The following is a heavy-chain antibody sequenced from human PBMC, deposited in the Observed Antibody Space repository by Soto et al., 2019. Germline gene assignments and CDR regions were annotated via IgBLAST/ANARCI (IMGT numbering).Heavy chain of an antibody. J-gene: IGHJ4*01. CDR1: GVRVGIYS. Sequence: GGTLRLACAASGVRVGIYSMNLVRQAPGKGLEWVSSISSSSSYIYYADSVKGRFTISRDNAKNSLYLQMNSLRAEDTAVYYCAIVLGKYSPPSAIDCWGHGT. V-gene: IGHV3-21*01. CDR3: AIVLGKYSPPSAIDC. D-gene: IGHD3-16*01. CDR2: ISSSSSYI.